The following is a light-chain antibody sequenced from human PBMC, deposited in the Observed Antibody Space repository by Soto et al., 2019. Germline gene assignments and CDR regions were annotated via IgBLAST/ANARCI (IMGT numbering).Light chain of an antibody. Sequence: AIQMTQSPSSLSASVGDRVTITCRASQGIRHDLGWYQQKPGKAPKLLIYAASSLQSGVPSRFSGSGSGTDFTLIISSLQPEDFATYYCLQDYIYPWTFGQGTKVEIK. CDR3: LQDYIYPWT. V-gene: IGKV1-6*01. CDR2: AAS. J-gene: IGKJ1*01. CDR1: QGIRHD.